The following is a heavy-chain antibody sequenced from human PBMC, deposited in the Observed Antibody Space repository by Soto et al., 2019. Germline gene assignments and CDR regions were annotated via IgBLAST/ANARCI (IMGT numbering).Heavy chain of an antibody. CDR2: INPSGGST. CDR3: ARSAGSYDSSGYYLDGIEHYYYYGMDV. CDR1: GYTFTSYY. V-gene: IGHV1-46*01. J-gene: IGHJ6*02. Sequence: GASVKVSCKASGYTFTSYYMHWVRQAPGQGLEWMGIINPSGGSTSYAQKFQGRVTMTRDTSTSTVYMELSSLRSEDTAVYYCARSAGSYDSSGYYLDGIEHYYYYGMDVWGQGTTVTVSS. D-gene: IGHD3-22*01.